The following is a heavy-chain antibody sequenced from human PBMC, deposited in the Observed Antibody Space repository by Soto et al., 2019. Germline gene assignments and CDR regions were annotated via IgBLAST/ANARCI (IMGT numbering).Heavy chain of an antibody. D-gene: IGHD6-13*01. CDR3: ARDLGSSWYPEYFQH. J-gene: IGHJ1*01. Sequence: WGSLRLSCAASGFTFSSYSMNWVRQTPGKGLEWVSYISRSTSTIYYADSVKGRFTISRDNAKNSLYLQMNSLRAEDTAVYYCARDLGSSWYPEYFQHWGQGTLVTVSS. CDR1: GFTFSSYS. CDR2: ISRSTSTI. V-gene: IGHV3-48*01.